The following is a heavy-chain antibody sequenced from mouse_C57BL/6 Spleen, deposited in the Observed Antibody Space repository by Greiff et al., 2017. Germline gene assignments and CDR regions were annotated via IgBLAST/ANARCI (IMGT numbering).Heavy chain of an antibody. V-gene: IGHV5-4*01. CDR1: GFTFSSYA. D-gene: IGHD1-1*01. CDR2: ISDGGSYT. Sequence: DVMLVESGGGLVKPGGSLKLSCAASGFTFSSYAMSWVRQTPEKRLEWVATISDGGSYTYYPDNVKGRFTISRDNAKNNLYLQMSHLKSEDTAMYYCARDPSGSSYFDYWGQGTTLTVSS. CDR3: ARDPSGSSYFDY. J-gene: IGHJ2*01.